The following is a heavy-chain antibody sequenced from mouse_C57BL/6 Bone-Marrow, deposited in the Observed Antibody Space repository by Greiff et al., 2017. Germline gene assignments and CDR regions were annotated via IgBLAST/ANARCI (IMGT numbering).Heavy chain of an antibody. CDR1: GYTFTDYY. D-gene: IGHD5-1-1*01. CDR3: ARTQYYYYAMDY. Sequence: EVQGVESGPVLVKPGASVKMSCKASGYTFTDYYMNWVKQSHGKSLEWIGVINPYNGGTSYNQKFKGKATLTVDKASSTAYMELNSLTSEDSSVYYCARTQYYYYAMDYWGQGTSVTGSS. V-gene: IGHV1-19*01. CDR2: INPYNGGT. J-gene: IGHJ4*01.